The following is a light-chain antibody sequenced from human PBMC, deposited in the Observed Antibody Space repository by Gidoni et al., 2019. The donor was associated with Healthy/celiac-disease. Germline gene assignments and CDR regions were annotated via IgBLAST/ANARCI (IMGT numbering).Light chain of an antibody. CDR3: QQYGSSRT. CDR1: QSVSSRY. Sequence: EIVFTQSPGPLSLSPGKRATLSCRASQSVSSRYLAWYQQHPGRAPRLIIYGASGSGSGTDFTLTISRLEPEDFAVYYCQQYGSSRTFGQGTKVEI. CDR2: GAS. J-gene: IGKJ1*01. V-gene: IGKV3-20*01.